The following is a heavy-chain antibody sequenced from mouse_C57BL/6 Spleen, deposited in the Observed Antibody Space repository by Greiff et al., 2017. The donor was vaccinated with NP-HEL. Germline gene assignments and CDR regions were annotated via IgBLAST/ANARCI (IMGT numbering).Heavy chain of an antibody. CDR1: GFTFSSYA. CDR3: ARKGLRPWFAY. D-gene: IGHD2-4*01. V-gene: IGHV5-4*01. J-gene: IGHJ3*01. Sequence: EVQLVESGGGLVKPGGSLKLSCAASGFTFSSYAMSWVRQTPEKRLEWVATISDGGSYTYYPANVKGRFTISSDNAKNNLYMKRSQLKSEDTAVYYSARKGLRPWFAYWGQGTLVTVSA. CDR2: ISDGGSYT.